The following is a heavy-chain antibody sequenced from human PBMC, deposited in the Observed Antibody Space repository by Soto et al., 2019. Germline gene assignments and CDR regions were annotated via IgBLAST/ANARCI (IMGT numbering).Heavy chain of an antibody. J-gene: IGHJ6*03. CDR3: ARESSGGFGELLLYYYYYMDV. V-gene: IGHV3-33*01. CDR2: IWYDGSNK. Sequence: GGSLRLSCAASGFTFSSYGMHWVRQAPGKGLEWVAVIWYDGSNKYYADSVKGRFTISRDNSKNTLYLQMNSLRAEDTAVYYCARESSGGFGELLLYYYYYMDVWGKGTTVTVSS. CDR1: GFTFSSYG. D-gene: IGHD3-10*01.